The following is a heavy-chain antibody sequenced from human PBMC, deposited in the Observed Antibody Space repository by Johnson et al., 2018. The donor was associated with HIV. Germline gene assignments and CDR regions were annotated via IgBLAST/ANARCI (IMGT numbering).Heavy chain of an antibody. V-gene: IGHV3-30*18. CDR1: GFTFSNYW. Sequence: QVQLVESGGGLVKPGGSLRLSCAVSGFTFSNYWMEWVRQAPGKGLVWVAVISYDGSNKYYADSVKGRFTISRDNSKNTLYLQMNSLRAEDTAVYYCAKDLNYGSWPVDIWGQGTMVTVSS. CDR3: AKDLNYGSWPVDI. J-gene: IGHJ3*02. D-gene: IGHD3-10*01. CDR2: ISYDGSNK.